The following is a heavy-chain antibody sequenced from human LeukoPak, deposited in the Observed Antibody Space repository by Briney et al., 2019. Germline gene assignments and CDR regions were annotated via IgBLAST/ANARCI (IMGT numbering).Heavy chain of an antibody. V-gene: IGHV4-30-4*01. CDR3: ARDLGYSYGIDY. D-gene: IGHD5-18*01. CDR2: IYYSGST. Sequence: SETLSLTCTVSGGSISSGDYYWSWIRQPPGKGLEWIGYIYYSGSTYYNPSLKGRVTISVDTSKNQFSLKLSSVIAADTAVYYCARDLGYSYGIDYWGQGTLVTVSS. CDR1: GGSISSGDYY. J-gene: IGHJ4*02.